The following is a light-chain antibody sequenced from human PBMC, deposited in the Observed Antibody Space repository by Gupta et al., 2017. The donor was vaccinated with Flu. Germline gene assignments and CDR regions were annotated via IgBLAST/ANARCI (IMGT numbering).Light chain of an antibody. CDR2: AAS. J-gene: IGKJ1*01. CDR1: QGSGNS. Sequence: QMTQSPSSLSASVGDRVTITCRASQGSGNSFAGYQQKPGKVPKLLIYAASTLHSGVRSRFRGSGSGTDFTLPINGLQPEDGATDDCQGGTFGQGTKVEIK. V-gene: IGKV1-27*01. CDR3: QGGT.